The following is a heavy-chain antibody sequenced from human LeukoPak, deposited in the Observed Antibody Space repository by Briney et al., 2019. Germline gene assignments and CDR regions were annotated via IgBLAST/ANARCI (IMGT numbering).Heavy chain of an antibody. J-gene: IGHJ4*02. CDR1: AGSISSYY. V-gene: IGHV4-59*08. CDR2: IYYTGTT. D-gene: IGHD1-1*01. CDR3: ATSVGTTRTT. Sequence: SETLSLTCTVSAGSISSYYWNWLRQSPGKGLEWIGYIYYTGTTKYNPSLTSRVTISIDTSKNQFSLKLSSVTAADTAVYYCATSVGTTRTTWGQGTLVIVSS.